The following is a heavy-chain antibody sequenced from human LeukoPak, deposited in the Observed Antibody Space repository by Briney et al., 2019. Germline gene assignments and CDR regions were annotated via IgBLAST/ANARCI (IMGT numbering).Heavy chain of an antibody. Sequence: PGGSLRLSCAAPGTTLRKYEMHWVRQAPGKGLEWVSSISSSSSYIYYADSVKGRFTISRDNAKNSLYLQMNSLRAEDTAVYYCARDALAAGYRLEWYYFDYWGQGTLVTVSS. V-gene: IGHV3-21*01. D-gene: IGHD2-2*01. CDR3: ARDALAAGYRLEWYYFDY. CDR2: ISSSSSYI. J-gene: IGHJ4*02. CDR1: GTTLRKYE.